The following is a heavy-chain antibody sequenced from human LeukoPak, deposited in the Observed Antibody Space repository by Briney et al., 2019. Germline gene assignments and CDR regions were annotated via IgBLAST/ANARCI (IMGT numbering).Heavy chain of an antibody. J-gene: IGHJ4*02. CDR1: GYTFTGYY. V-gene: IGHV1-2*02. CDR3: ARDIAVADSGDY. D-gene: IGHD6-19*01. Sequence: GASVKVSCKASGYTFTGYYMHWVRQAPGQGLEWMGWVNPNSGGTNYAQKFQGRVTMTRDTSISTAYMELSRLRSDDTAVYYCARDIAVADSGDYWGQGTLVTVSS. CDR2: VNPNSGGT.